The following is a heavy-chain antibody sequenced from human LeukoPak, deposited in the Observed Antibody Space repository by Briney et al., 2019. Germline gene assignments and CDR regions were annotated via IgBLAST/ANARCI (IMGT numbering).Heavy chain of an antibody. CDR2: IYYTAGA. CDR3: ARGRRELKYAPDY. J-gene: IGHJ4*02. CDR1: GASMRSETHY. Sequence: PSQTLSLTCNVSGASMRSETHYWSWLRQHPGKGPEWIAYIYYTAGAYYNPSLESRVSISLDASENQFSLKLSSVTAADTAVYYCARGRRELKYAPDYWGQRTLVTVSS. V-gene: IGHV4-31*03. D-gene: IGHD2-2*01.